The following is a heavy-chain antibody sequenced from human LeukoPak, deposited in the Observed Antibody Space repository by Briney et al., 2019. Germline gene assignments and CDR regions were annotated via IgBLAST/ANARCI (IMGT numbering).Heavy chain of an antibody. Sequence: ASVKVSCKASGGTFSSYAISWVRQAPGQGLEWMGGIIPIFGTANYAQKFQGRVTITADESTSTAYMELSSLRSEDTAVYYCARARTTRGAFGIWGQGTMVTVSS. CDR1: GGTFSSYA. V-gene: IGHV1-69*13. CDR3: ARARTTRGAFGI. J-gene: IGHJ3*02. D-gene: IGHD1-1*01. CDR2: IIPIFGTA.